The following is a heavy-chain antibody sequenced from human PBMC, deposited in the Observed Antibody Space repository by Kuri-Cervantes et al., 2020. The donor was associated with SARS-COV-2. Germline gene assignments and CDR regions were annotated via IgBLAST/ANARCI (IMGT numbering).Heavy chain of an antibody. V-gene: IGHV3-7*01. D-gene: IGHD3-10*01. CDR1: GFTFSTYS. CDR2: IKQDGSEK. CDR3: ARDLPIVRGVYWYFDL. J-gene: IGHJ2*01. Sequence: GESLKISCAASGFTFSTYSMSWVRQAPGKGLEWVANIKQDGSEKYYVDSVKGRFTISRDNAKNSLYLQMNSLRAEDTAVYYCARDLPIVRGVYWYFDLWGRGTLVTVSS.